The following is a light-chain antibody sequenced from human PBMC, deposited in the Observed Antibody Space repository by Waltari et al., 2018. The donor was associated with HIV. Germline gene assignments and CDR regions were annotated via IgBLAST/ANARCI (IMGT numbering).Light chain of an antibody. Sequence: QSVLTQSPSASGTPGPRVTISCSGSRSNIGDNVVNWYQQLPGTAPKLLTYNNSRRPSGVPDRFSGSRSGNSASLAISGLQSEDEANYYCAAWDDSLNAYIFGTGTKVSVL. J-gene: IGLJ1*01. CDR2: NNS. CDR3: AAWDDSLNAYI. CDR1: RSNIGDNV. V-gene: IGLV1-44*01.